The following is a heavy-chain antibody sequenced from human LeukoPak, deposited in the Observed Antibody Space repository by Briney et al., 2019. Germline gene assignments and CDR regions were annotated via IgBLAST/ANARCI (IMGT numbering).Heavy chain of an antibody. V-gene: IGHV3-23*01. CDR1: GFTLSSYA. CDR3: AKRVTTVTTWAFDY. CDR2: ISTSGAYI. Sequence: GGSLRLSCAASGFTLSSYAMSWVRQAPGKGLEWVSVISTSGAYIYYADSAKGRFTISRDISRNTLFLQMNSLRAEDTAIYYCAKRVTTVTTWAFDYWGQGTLVTVSS. D-gene: IGHD4-17*01. J-gene: IGHJ4*02.